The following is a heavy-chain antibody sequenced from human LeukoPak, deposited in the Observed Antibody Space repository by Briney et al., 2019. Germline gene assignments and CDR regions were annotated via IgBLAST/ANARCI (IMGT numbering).Heavy chain of an antibody. D-gene: IGHD3-22*01. Sequence: GSLRLSCAASGFTFSNAWMSWIRQPPGKGLEWIGEINHSGSTNYNSSLKSRVTISVDTSKNQFSLKLSSVTAADTAVYYCARGQVAGDSSGYYSSPDYWGQGTLVTVSS. V-gene: IGHV4-34*01. J-gene: IGHJ4*02. CDR2: INHSGST. CDR3: ARGQVAGDSSGYYSSPDY. CDR1: GFTFSNAW.